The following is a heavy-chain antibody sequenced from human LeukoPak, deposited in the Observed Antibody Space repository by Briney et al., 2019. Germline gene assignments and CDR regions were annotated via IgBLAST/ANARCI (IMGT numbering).Heavy chain of an antibody. Sequence: SETLPLTCAVYGGSFSGYYWSWIRQPPGKGLEWIGEINHSGSTNYNPSLKSRVTISVDTSKNQFSLKLSSVTAADTAVYYCARGCGFGELLPYYFDYWGQGTLVTVSS. J-gene: IGHJ4*02. D-gene: IGHD3-10*01. CDR1: GGSFSGYY. CDR2: INHSGST. V-gene: IGHV4-34*01. CDR3: ARGCGFGELLPYYFDY.